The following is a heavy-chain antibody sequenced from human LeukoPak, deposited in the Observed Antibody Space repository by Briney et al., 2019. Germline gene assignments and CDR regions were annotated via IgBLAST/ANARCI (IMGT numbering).Heavy chain of an antibody. D-gene: IGHD4-23*01. J-gene: IGHJ4*02. CDR2: IASDGSST. CDR1: GFTFNNYA. V-gene: IGHV3-74*01. Sequence: GGSLRLSCAASGFTFNNYAMRWVRQAPGKGLEWVSGIASDGSSTTYADSVKGRFSISRDNAKNTLYLQMNSLRVEDTAVYYCARGRPHGNDYWGQGTLVTVSS. CDR3: ARGRPHGNDY.